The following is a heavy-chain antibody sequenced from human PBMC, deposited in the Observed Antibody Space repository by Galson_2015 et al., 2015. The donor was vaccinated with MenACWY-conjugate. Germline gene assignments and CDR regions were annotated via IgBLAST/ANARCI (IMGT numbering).Heavy chain of an antibody. J-gene: IGHJ4*02. CDR1: GSTFTNNW. D-gene: IGHD3-16*01. Sequence: SGAEVKKPGESLKISCKGSGSTFTNNWIGWVRQMPGKGLEWMGIMNPVDSETRYSPSFQGQVAISADKSISTTFLEWSSLKASDTTVYYCARGAQGYFDYWGQGALVTVSS. CDR2: MNPVDSET. V-gene: IGHV5-51*01. CDR3: ARGAQGYFDY.